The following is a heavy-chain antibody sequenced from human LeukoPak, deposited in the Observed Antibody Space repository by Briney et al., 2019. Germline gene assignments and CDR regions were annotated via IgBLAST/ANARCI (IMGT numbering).Heavy chain of an antibody. CDR2: ISWNSGSI. V-gene: IGHV3-9*01. CDR1: GFTFDDYA. CDR3: AKDKSPFVYYYDSTTNWFDP. Sequence: SLRLSCAASGFTFDDYAMHWVRQAPGKGLEWVSGISWNSGSIGYADSVKGRFTISRDNAKNSLYLQMNSLRAEDTALYYCAKDKSPFVYYYDSTTNWFDPWGQGTLVTVSS. D-gene: IGHD3-22*01. J-gene: IGHJ5*02.